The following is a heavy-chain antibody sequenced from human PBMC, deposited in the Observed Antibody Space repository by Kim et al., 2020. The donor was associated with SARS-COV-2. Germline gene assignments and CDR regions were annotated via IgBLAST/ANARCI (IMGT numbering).Heavy chain of an antibody. D-gene: IGHD6-19*01. CDR3: ARVCPWGIAVAAESNWFDP. V-gene: IGHV4-59*01. CDR1: GGSISSYY. J-gene: IGHJ5*02. Sequence: SETLSLTCTVSGGSISSYYWSWIRQPPGKGLEWIGYIYYSGSTNYNPSLKSRVTISVDTSKNQFSLKLSSVTAADTAVYYCARVCPWGIAVAAESNWFDPWGQGTLVTVSS. CDR2: IYYSGST.